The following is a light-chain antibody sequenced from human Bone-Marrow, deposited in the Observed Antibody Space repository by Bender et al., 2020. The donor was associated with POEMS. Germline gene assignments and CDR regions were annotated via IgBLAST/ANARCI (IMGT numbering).Light chain of an antibody. J-gene: IGLJ1*01. V-gene: IGLV2-11*01. CDR2: EVD. CDR3: CSYAGSYTYV. Sequence: QSALTQPASVSGSPGQSITISCTGTSSDVGAYNYVSWYQQYPGEAPKVIMYEVDKRPSGVPDRFSGSRSGDTASLTISGLLAEDEADYYCCSYAGSYTYVFGTGTKVTVL. CDR1: SSDVGAYNY.